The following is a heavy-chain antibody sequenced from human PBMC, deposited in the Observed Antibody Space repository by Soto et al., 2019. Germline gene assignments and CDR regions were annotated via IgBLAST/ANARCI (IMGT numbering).Heavy chain of an antibody. J-gene: IGHJ4*02. CDR2: IYWDDDK. D-gene: IGHD3-3*01. V-gene: IGHV2-5*02. Sequence: QITLNESGPTQVKPRQTLTLTCTFSGFSLTTSGVGVGWIRQSPGKAPEWLALIYWDDDKRYSPSLKSRLTINNDTSKKQVVLTMADLDPSDTATYYCAHRVLRTVFGLVTTTAIYFDFCGQGTPGAVSS. CDR1: GFSLTTSGVG. CDR3: AHRVLRTVFGLVTTTAIYFDF.